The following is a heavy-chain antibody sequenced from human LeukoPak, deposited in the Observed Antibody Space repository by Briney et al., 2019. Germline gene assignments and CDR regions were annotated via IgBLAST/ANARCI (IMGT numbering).Heavy chain of an antibody. CDR1: RGTFSSYA. CDR2: IIPIFGTA. Sequence: ASVKVSCKASRGTFSSYAISWVRQAPGQGLEWMGRIIPIFGTANYAQKFQGRVTITTDESTSTAYMELSSLRSEDTAVYYCARDLWGKGYFDYWGQGTLVTVSS. J-gene: IGHJ4*02. CDR3: ARDLWGKGYFDY. V-gene: IGHV1-69*05. D-gene: IGHD7-27*01.